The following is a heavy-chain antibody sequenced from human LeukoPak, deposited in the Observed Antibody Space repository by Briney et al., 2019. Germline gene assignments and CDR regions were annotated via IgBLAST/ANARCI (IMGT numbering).Heavy chain of an antibody. J-gene: IGHJ4*02. D-gene: IGHD2-8*01. Sequence: SSVKVSCKASGGTFSTYAISWVRQAPGQGLEWMGWVSPYDGRTNYAQKLQGRVTMTTDTSTSTAYMELRSLRSDDTAVYYCARGGHCTNGVCYSFHYWGQGTLVTVSS. CDR1: GGTFSTYA. CDR2: VSPYDGRT. V-gene: IGHV1-18*04. CDR3: ARGGHCTNGVCYSFHY.